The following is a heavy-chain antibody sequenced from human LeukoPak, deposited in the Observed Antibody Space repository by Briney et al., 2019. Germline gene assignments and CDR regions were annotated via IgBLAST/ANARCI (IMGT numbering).Heavy chain of an antibody. D-gene: IGHD3-3*01. V-gene: IGHV3-30*02. Sequence: QSGGSLRLSCAASGFTFSSYGMHWVRQAPGKGLEWVAFIRYDGSNKYYADSVKGRFTISRDNSKNTLYLQMNSLRAEDTAVYYCAKDGGITIFGVVHYYYYYMDVWGKGTTVTVSS. CDR3: AKDGGITIFGVVHYYYYYMDV. CDR1: GFTFSSYG. CDR2: IRYDGSNK. J-gene: IGHJ6*03.